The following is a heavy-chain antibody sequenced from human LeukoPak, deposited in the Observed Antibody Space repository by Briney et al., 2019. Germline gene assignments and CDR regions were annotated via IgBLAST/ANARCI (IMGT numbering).Heavy chain of an antibody. Sequence: GGSLRLSCAASGFTFSSYAMHWVRQAPGKGLEWVAVISYDGSNKYYADSVKGRFTISRDNSKNTLYLQMNSLRAEDTAVYYCPRDASSSSWLDYWGQGTLVTASS. D-gene: IGHD6-13*01. CDR3: PRDASSSSWLDY. J-gene: IGHJ4*02. V-gene: IGHV3-30*04. CDR2: ISYDGSNK. CDR1: GFTFSSYA.